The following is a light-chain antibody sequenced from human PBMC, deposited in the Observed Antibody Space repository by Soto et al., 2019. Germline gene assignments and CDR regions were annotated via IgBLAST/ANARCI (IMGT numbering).Light chain of an antibody. V-gene: IGKV1-5*03. CDR3: LQYNVYPLS. CDR1: QNINRW. J-gene: IGKJ4*01. CDR2: KAS. Sequence: DIQMTQSPSTLSASVGDRVTITCRARQNINRWLAWYQQRPGKAPNLLIHKASTLEVGVPSRFSGSASGTEFTLTISSLQPDDFAVYFCLQYNVYPLSFGGGTNADIK.